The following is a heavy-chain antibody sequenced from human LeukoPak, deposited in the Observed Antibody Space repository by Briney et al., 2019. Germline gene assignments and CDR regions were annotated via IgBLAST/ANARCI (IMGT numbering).Heavy chain of an antibody. CDR1: GYSFTSYW. CDR3: ARKGYCSGGSCYYFDY. V-gene: IGHV5-51*01. CDR2: IYPGDSDT. D-gene: IGHD2-15*01. J-gene: IGHJ4*02. Sequence: GESLKISCKGSGYSFTSYWIGWVRQMPGKGLEWMGIIYPGDSDTRYSPSFQGQVTISADKSISTAYLQRSSLKASDTAMYYCARKGYCSGGSCYYFDYWGQGTLVTVSS.